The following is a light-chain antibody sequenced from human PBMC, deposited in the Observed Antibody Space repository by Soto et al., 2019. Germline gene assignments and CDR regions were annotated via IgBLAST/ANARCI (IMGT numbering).Light chain of an antibody. V-gene: IGKV3-20*01. J-gene: IGKJ4*01. CDR3: QQYGSSPLT. CDR1: QSVGTN. Sequence: EIVMTQSPATLSVSPGEGATLSCRASQSVGTNLAWYQQKPGQAPRLLIYGASSRATGIPDRFSGSGSGTDFTLTISRLEPEDFAVYYCQQYGSSPLTFGGGTKVDIK. CDR2: GAS.